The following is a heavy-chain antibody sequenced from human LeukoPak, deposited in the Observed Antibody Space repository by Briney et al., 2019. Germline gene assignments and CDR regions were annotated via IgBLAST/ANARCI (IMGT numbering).Heavy chain of an antibody. CDR2: INPSGGST. CDR1: GCTFTSYY. V-gene: IGHV1-46*01. D-gene: IGHD5-18*01. CDR3: ARGGYSYGFLDY. J-gene: IGHJ4*02. Sequence: ASVKVSCKASGCTFTSYYMHWVRQAPGQGLEWMGIINPSGGSTSYAQKFQGRVTMTRDTSTSTVYMELSSLRSEDTAVYYCARGGYSYGFLDYWGQGTLVTISS.